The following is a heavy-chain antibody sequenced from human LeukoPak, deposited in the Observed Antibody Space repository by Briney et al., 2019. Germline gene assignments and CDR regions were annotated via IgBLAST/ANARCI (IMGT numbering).Heavy chain of an antibody. Sequence: PGRSLRLSCAASGFTFSSYAMHWVRQAPGKGLEWVAVISYDGSNKCYADSVKGRFTISRDNSKNTLYLQMNSLRAEDTAVYYCARDPPGDWGQGTLVTVSS. D-gene: IGHD3-10*01. CDR3: ARDPPGD. J-gene: IGHJ4*02. V-gene: IGHV3-30*04. CDR1: GFTFSSYA. CDR2: ISYDGSNK.